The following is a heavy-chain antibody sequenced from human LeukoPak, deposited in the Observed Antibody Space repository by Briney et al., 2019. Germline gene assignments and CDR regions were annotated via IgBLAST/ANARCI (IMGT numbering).Heavy chain of an antibody. Sequence: SVKVSCKASGGTFSGYDISWVRQAPGQGLEWMGGIMPMFGKTNYAQKFQGRVTTTADKATSTAYMELSSLRSEDTAIYYCARIRDGYNDAYDLWGQGTVVTVPS. CDR2: IMPMFGKT. J-gene: IGHJ3*01. CDR3: ARIRDGYNDAYDL. CDR1: GGTFSGYD. D-gene: IGHD5-24*01. V-gene: IGHV1-69*06.